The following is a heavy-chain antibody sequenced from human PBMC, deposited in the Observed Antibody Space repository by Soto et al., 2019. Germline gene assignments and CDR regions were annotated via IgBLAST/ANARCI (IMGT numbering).Heavy chain of an antibody. CDR1: GGSISSSSYY. Sequence: PSETLSLTCTVSGGSISSSSYYWGWIRQPPGKGLEWIGSIFYSGSTYYNPSLKSRVTISVDTSKNQFSLKLNSVTAADTAVYYCAREGEMATTYDYWGQGTLVTVS. V-gene: IGHV4-39*07. J-gene: IGHJ4*02. D-gene: IGHD1-1*01. CDR3: AREGEMATTYDY. CDR2: IFYSGST.